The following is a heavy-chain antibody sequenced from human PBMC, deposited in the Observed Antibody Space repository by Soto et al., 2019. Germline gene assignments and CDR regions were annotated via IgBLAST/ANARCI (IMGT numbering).Heavy chain of an antibody. D-gene: IGHD3-10*01. J-gene: IGHJ3*02. CDR1: GFTVSSNY. CDR3: GRHQGFGELWSDAFDI. V-gene: IGHV3-66*04. Sequence: GGSLRLSCAASGFTVSSNYMSWVRQAPGKGLEWVSVIYSGGSTYYADSVKGRFTISRDNSKNTLYLQMNSLRAEDTAVYYCGRHQGFGELWSDAFDIWGQGTMVTVSS. CDR2: IYSGGST.